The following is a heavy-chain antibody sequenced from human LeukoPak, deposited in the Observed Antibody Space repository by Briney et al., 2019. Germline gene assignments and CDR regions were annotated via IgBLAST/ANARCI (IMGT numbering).Heavy chain of an antibody. Sequence: ASVKVSCTASGYTFTGYYMHWVRQAPGQGLEWMGWINPNSGGTNYAQKFQGRVTMTRDTSVSTAYMELSRLRSDDTAVYYCARAAGGTPNDYWGQGTLVTVSS. V-gene: IGHV1-2*02. CDR1: GYTFTGYY. D-gene: IGHD1-26*01. J-gene: IGHJ4*02. CDR3: ARAAGGTPNDY. CDR2: INPNSGGT.